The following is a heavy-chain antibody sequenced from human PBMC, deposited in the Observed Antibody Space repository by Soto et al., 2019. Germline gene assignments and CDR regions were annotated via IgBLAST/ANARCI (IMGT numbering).Heavy chain of an antibody. Sequence: SETLSLTCAVYGGSFSGYYWSWIRQPPGKGLEWIGSIYYSGSTYYNPSLKSRVTISVDTSKNQFSLKLSSVTAADTAVYYCARHRGARHYWGQGTLVTVSS. V-gene: IGHV4-34*01. D-gene: IGHD6-6*01. J-gene: IGHJ4*02. CDR2: IYYSGST. CDR3: ARHRGARHY. CDR1: GGSFSGYY.